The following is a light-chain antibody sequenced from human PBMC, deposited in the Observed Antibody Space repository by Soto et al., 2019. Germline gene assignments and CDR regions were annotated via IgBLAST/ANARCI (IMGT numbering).Light chain of an antibody. CDR2: GAS. CDR3: QQYNNWPPWT. V-gene: IGKV3-15*01. Sequence: IVMTRSPATLSVSPGSRATLSCSASPSVSSNLAWYQQKPGQAPRHLIYGASTRATATPARLSGSASRPKFTLTISSRQSEDFAVSYCQQYNNWPPWTFGQGTKVDIK. J-gene: IGKJ1*01. CDR1: PSVSSN.